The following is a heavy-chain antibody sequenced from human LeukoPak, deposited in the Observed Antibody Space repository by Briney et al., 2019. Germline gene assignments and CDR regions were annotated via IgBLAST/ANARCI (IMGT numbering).Heavy chain of an antibody. V-gene: IGHV4-31*03. D-gene: IGHD6-13*01. CDR3: ARSLGAAADYNWFDP. CDR1: GGSISSGGYY. J-gene: IGHJ5*02. CDR2: IYYSGST. Sequence: SETLSLTCTVSGGSISSGGYYWSWIRQHPGMGLEWIGYIYYSGSTYYNPSLKSRVTISVDTSKNQFSLKLSSVTAADTAVYYCARSLGAAADYNWFDPWGQGTLVTVSS.